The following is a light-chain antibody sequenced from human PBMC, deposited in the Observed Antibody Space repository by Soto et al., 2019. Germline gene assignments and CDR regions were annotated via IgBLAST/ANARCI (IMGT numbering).Light chain of an antibody. CDR1: ISDVGGYNY. J-gene: IGLJ1*01. Sequence: QSVLTQPSSLSGSPGQSITISCTGTISDVGGYNYVSWYQQHPGKAPKLIICEVSNRPSGVSNRFSGSKSGITASPTISGLQAEDEADYFCSSYTSSKTEVFGTGTKVNVL. CDR3: SSYTSSKTEV. CDR2: EVS. V-gene: IGLV2-14*01.